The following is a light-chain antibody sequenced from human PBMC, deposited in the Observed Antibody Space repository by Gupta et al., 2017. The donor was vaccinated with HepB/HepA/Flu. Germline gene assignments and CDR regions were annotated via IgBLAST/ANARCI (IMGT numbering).Light chain of an antibody. J-gene: IGKJ4*01. CDR2: DAS. V-gene: IGKV3-11*01. CDR3: QQRSNWVT. CDR1: QNVRTY. Sequence: EIVLTQSPATLSLSPGERATLSCRASQNVRTYLAWYQQKPGQAPRLLIYDASTRAPDIPATFSGSGSRTDFPLTIRSLEPEDFTVYYCQQRSNWVTFGGGTKVEIK.